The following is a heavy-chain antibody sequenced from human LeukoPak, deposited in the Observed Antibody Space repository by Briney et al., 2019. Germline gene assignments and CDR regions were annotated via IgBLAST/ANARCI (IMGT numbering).Heavy chain of an antibody. V-gene: IGHV3-74*01. CDR3: ARRLAYCGGDCYSFAFDI. CDR2: INSDGSST. D-gene: IGHD2-21*02. J-gene: IGHJ3*02. Sequence: GGSLRLSCAASGFTFSSYWMHWVRQAPVKGLVWVSRINSDGSSTSYADSVKGRFTISRDNAKNTLYLQMNSLRAEDTAVYYCARRLAYCGGDCYSFAFDIWGQGTMVTVSS. CDR1: GFTFSSYW.